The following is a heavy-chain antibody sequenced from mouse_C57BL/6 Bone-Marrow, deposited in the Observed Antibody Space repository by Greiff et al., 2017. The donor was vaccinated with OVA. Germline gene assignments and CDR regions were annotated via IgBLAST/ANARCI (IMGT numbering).Heavy chain of an antibody. V-gene: IGHV1-42*01. D-gene: IGHD3-2*02. J-gene: IGHJ3*01. CDR3: ARGGTAQATPWFAY. CDR2: INPSTGGT. CDR1: GYSFTGYY. Sequence: VQLQQSGPELVKPGASVKISCKASGYSFTGYYMNWVKQSPEKSLEWIGEINPSTGGTTYNQKFKAKATLTVDKSSSTAYMQLKSLTSEDSAVYYCARGGTAQATPWFAYWGQGTLVTVSA.